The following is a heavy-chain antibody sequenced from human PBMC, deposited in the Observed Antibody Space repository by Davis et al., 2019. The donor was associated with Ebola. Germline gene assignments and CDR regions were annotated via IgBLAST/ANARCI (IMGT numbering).Heavy chain of an antibody. CDR3: AREEFITGTQGY. V-gene: IGHV3-23*01. D-gene: IGHD1-7*01. Sequence: GESLKISCASSCFTFSRYALSWVRQAPGTGLEWVSSITDCGGNTYYADSVKGRFTISRDSSKNTLYLQMKSLRAEDTALYYCAREEFITGTQGYWGQGTLVTVSS. J-gene: IGHJ4*02. CDR1: CFTFSRYA. CDR2: ITDCGGNT.